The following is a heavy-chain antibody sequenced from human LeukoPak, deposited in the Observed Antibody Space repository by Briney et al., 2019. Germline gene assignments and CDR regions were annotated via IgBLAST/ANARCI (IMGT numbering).Heavy chain of an antibody. V-gene: IGHV4-39*01. Sequence: SETLSLTCTVSGGSISSSSYYWGWIRQPPGKGLEWIGGIYYSGSTYYNPSLKSRVTISVDTSKNQFSLKLSSVTAADTAVYYCARTKARILNYFDYWGQGTLVTVSS. J-gene: IGHJ4*02. D-gene: IGHD2-15*01. CDR1: GGSISSSSYY. CDR2: IYYSGST. CDR3: ARTKARILNYFDY.